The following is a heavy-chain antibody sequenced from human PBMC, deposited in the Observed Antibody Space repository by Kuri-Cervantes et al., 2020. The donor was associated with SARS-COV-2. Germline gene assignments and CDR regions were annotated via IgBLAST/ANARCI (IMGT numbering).Heavy chain of an antibody. J-gene: IGHJ4*02. CDR3: ARDSRGYSYGYGHLFDY. D-gene: IGHD5-18*01. Sequence: GGSLRLFCSASGFTFSSYSMNWVRQAPGKGLEWVSYTSSSSSTIYYADSVKGRFTISRDNAKNSLYLQMNSLRDEDTAVYYCARDSRGYSYGYGHLFDYWGQGTLVTVSS. CDR2: TSSSSSTI. V-gene: IGHV3-48*02. CDR1: GFTFSSYS.